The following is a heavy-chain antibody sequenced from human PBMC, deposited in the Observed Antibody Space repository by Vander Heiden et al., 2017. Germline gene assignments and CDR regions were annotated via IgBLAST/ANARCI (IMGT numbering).Heavy chain of an antibody. J-gene: IGHJ4*02. CDR2: ISGSGGST. D-gene: IGHD2-15*01. Sequence: DVQLLESGGGLVQPGGSLRRSCAASGFTYSCYAMSWVRQTPGKGREWVSAISGSGGSTYYADSVKGRFTISRDNSKDTLYLQMNSLRAEDTAVYYCAKAYCSGGTCYPDYWGQGTLVTVSS. CDR3: AKAYCSGGTCYPDY. CDR1: GFTYSCYA. V-gene: IGHV3-23*01.